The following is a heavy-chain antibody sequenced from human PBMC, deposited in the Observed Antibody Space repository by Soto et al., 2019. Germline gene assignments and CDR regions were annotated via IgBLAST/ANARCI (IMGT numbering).Heavy chain of an antibody. Sequence: SGPTLVNPTETLTLTCTVSGFSLSNARMGVSWIRQPPGKALEWLAHIFSNDEKSYSTSLKSRLTISKDTSKSQVVLTMTNMDPVDTATYYCARIRDGIAVAKGAFDIWGQGTMVTVSS. V-gene: IGHV2-26*01. CDR3: ARIRDGIAVAKGAFDI. CDR2: IFSNDEK. D-gene: IGHD6-19*01. CDR1: GFSLSNARMG. J-gene: IGHJ3*02.